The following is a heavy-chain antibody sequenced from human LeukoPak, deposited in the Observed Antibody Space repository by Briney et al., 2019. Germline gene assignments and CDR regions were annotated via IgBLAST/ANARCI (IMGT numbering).Heavy chain of an antibody. Sequence: GGSLRLSCAASGFTFSSYWMSWVRQAPGKGLEWVANIKQDGSENYYVDSVKGRFTISRDNAKNSLYLQMNSLRAEDTAVYYCARTTWLYYYYMDVWGKGTTVTVSS. CDR2: IKQDGSEN. CDR1: GFTFSSYW. V-gene: IGHV3-7*01. CDR3: ARTTWLYYYYMDV. J-gene: IGHJ6*03. D-gene: IGHD1-1*01.